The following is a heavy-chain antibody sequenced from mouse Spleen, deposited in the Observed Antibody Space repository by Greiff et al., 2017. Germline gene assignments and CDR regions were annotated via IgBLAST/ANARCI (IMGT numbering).Heavy chain of an antibody. Sequence: EVMLVESGGGLVKLGGSLKLSCAASGFTFSSYAMSWVRQTPEKRLEWVATISSGGGNTYYPDSVKGRFTISRDNAKNTLYLQMSSLKSEDTAMYYCARLRYDGYYFDYWGQGTTLTVSS. CDR2: ISSGGGNT. CDR1: GFTFSSYA. V-gene: IGHV5-9*01. CDR3: ARLRYDGYYFDY. J-gene: IGHJ2*01. D-gene: IGHD2-3*01.